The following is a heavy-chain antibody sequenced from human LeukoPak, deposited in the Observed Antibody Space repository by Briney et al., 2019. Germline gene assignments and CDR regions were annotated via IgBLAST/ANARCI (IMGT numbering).Heavy chain of an antibody. D-gene: IGHD2-15*01. Sequence: GSLRLSCAASGFTFSNYAMHWVRQASGKGLGWVAVISYDANYKYYADSVKGRFTISRDKSNNTLYLQMSSLRSEDTAVYYCARGRVVPATRLDYWGRGNLVTVSS. CDR3: ARGRVVPATRLDY. J-gene: IGHJ4*02. V-gene: IGHV3-30*04. CDR2: ISYDANYK. CDR1: GFTFSNYA.